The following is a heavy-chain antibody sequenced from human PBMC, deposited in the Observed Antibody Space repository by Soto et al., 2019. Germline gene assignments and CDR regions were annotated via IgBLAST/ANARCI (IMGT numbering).Heavy chain of an antibody. CDR2: IYYSGST. CDR1: GGSISSYY. Sequence: SETLSLTCTVSGGSISSYYWSWIRQPPGKGLEWIGYIYYSGSTNYNPSLKSRVTISVDTSKSQFSLKPSSVTAADTAVYYCARVGVFGVVFQSPCYYYYYMDVWGKGTTVIVSS. J-gene: IGHJ6*03. D-gene: IGHD3-3*01. CDR3: ARVGVFGVVFQSPCYYYYYMDV. V-gene: IGHV4-59*13.